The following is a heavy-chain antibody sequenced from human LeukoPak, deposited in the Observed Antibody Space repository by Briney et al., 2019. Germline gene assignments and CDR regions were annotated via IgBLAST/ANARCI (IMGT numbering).Heavy chain of an antibody. J-gene: IGHJ2*01. V-gene: IGHV3-13*01. CDR1: GFTFSKDD. CDR3: TKKFCGIRGGCAGGSYYDF. CDR2: IGVTGDT. Sequence: PGGSLRLSCAASGFTFSKDDFHWVRQAPGKGLEWVAAIGVTGDTYYADSVKGRFTISREDAANSLYLQMISLGAGDTALYYCTKKFCGIRGGCAGGSYYDFWGRGALVTVSS. D-gene: IGHD2-15*01.